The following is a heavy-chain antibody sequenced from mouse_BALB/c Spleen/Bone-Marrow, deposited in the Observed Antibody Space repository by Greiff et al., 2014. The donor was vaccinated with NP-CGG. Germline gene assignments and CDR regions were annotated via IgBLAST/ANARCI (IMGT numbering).Heavy chain of an antibody. CDR3: ARMHYYGYVAY. V-gene: IGHV4-1*02. CDR1: GFGFCRYW. CDR2: INPDSSTI. D-gene: IGHD1-2*01. Sequence: EGMLVGSGGGLGQPGGSLELSCAASGFGFCRYWVSWVRPAPGEGVGWIGEINPDSSTINYTPSLKDKFIISRDNAKNTLYLQMSKVRSVDTALYYCARMHYYGYVAYWGQGTLVTVSA. J-gene: IGHJ3*01.